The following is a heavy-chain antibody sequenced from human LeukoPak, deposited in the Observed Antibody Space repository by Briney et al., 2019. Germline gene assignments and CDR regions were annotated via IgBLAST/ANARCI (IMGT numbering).Heavy chain of an antibody. CDR3: ARGFCSGGTCFDY. CDR1: GFTVSSNY. D-gene: IGHD2-15*01. Sequence: PGGSLRLSCAASGFTVSSNYMSWVRQAPGKGLEWVSFIYNGAGTDYADSVKGRFTISTDNSKNTMYLQMNSLRAEDTAVYYCARGFCSGGTCFDYWGQGTLVTISS. J-gene: IGHJ4*02. CDR2: IYNGAGT. V-gene: IGHV3-53*01.